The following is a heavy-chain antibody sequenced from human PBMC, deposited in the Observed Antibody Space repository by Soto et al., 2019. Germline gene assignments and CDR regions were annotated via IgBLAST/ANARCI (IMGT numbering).Heavy chain of an antibody. Sequence: ASVKVSCKASGGTFSSYAISWVRQAPGQGLEWMGGIIPIFGTANYAQKFQGRVTITADKSTSTAYMELSSLRSEDTAVYYCARARNQIVVVPAAISERFNYYYYGMDVWGQGTTVTVSS. J-gene: IGHJ6*02. CDR3: ARARNQIVVVPAAISERFNYYYYGMDV. D-gene: IGHD2-2*01. CDR2: IIPIFGTA. V-gene: IGHV1-69*06. CDR1: GGTFSSYA.